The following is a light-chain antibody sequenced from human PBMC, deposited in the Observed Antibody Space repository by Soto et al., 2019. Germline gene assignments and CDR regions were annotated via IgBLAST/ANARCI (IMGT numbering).Light chain of an antibody. J-gene: IGKJ4*01. CDR2: DAS. CDR3: QQRSNWPLT. CDR1: QSVPTNY. V-gene: IGKV3-11*01. Sequence: EIVLTQSPGTLSLTPGDTATLSCRASQSVPTNYLAWYQQKPGQAPRLLIYDASNRATGIPARFSGSGSGTDFTLTISSLEPEDFAVYYCQQRSNWPLTFGGGTKVDIK.